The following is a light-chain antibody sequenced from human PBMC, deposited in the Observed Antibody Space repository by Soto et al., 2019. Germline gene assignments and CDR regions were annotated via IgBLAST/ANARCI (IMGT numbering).Light chain of an antibody. J-gene: IGLJ2*01. CDR2: EVS. V-gene: IGLV2-23*02. CDR3: CSYAGSRTVV. Sequence: QSALTQPASVSGSPGQSITISCTGTSSDVGSYNLVSWYQQHPGKAPKLMIYEVSKRPSGVSNRFSGSKSGNTASLTISGLQAEDEADYYCCSYAGSRTVVLGGGTKLTVL. CDR1: SSDVGSYNL.